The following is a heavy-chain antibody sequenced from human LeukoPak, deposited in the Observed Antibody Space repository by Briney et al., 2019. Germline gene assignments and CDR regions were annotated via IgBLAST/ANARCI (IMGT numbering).Heavy chain of an antibody. CDR2: IRVYNGNT. D-gene: IGHD2-8*02. CDR3: ARASAHWSDY. CDR1: GYMFSNYG. V-gene: IGHV1-18*01. J-gene: IGHJ4*02. Sequence: GASVKVSCKASGYMFSNYGISWVRQAPGQGLEWMGWIRVYNGNTNYAQKFQGRLTMSTDTYTSTAYMELRSLTSDDTAIYYCARASAHWSDYWGQGTRVTVSS.